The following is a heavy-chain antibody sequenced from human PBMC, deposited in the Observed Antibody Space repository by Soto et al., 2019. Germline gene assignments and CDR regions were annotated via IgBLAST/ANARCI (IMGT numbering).Heavy chain of an antibody. J-gene: IGHJ5*02. CDR3: ARAHKGYYDYIWGSYNWFDP. Sequence: ASVKVSCKASGYAFTIYDINWVRQATGQGLEWMGWMNPNSGNTGYAQKFQGRATMTRDTSISTAYMELSSLRSEDTAVYYCARAHKGYYDYIWGSYNWFDPWGQGTLVTVSS. D-gene: IGHD3-16*01. CDR2: MNPNSGNT. V-gene: IGHV1-8*01. CDR1: GYAFTIYD.